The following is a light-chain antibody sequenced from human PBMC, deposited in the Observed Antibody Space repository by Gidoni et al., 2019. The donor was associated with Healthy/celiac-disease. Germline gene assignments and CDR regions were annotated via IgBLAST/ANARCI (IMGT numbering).Light chain of an antibody. CDR3: QQSYSTLSLT. CDR1: QSISSY. V-gene: IGKV1-39*01. J-gene: IGKJ4*01. Sequence: DIQMTQSPSSLSASVGDRVTITCRASQSISSYLNWYQQKPGKAPKLLIYAASSWQSGVPSRFSGSGSWTDFTPTISSLQPEDFATYYCQQSYSTLSLTFGGGTKVEIK. CDR2: AAS.